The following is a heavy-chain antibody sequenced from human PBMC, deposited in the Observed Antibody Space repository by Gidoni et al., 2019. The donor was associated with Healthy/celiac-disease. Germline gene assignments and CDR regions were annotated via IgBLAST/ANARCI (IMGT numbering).Heavy chain of an antibody. CDR1: GYTFTRYY. CDR2: INPNSGGT. Sequence: QVQLVQSGAEVKKPRASVKVSCKASGYTFTRYYMHWVRQAPGQGLEWMGWINPNSGGTNYAQKFQGRVTMTRDTSISTAYMELSRLRSDDTAVYYCAREIVVVPAANRKTYYYYGMDVWGQGTTVTVSS. CDR3: AREIVVVPAANRKTYYYYGMDV. D-gene: IGHD2-2*01. V-gene: IGHV1-2*02. J-gene: IGHJ6*02.